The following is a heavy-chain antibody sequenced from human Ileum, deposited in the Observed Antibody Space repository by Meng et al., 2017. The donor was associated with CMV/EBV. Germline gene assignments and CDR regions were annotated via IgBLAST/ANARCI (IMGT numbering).Heavy chain of an antibody. CDR1: GFTFSDYW. D-gene: IGHD1-14*01. V-gene: IGHV3-7*01. CDR2: IKEDGRKT. J-gene: IGHJ4*02. CDR3: AGGGRNNRYRTFDY. Sequence: GESLKISCAASGFTFSDYWMIWVRQAPGKGLEWVANIKEDGRKTDYVDSVKGRFTISRDNARNSLDLQMNSLRADDTAVYYCAGGGRNNRYRTFDYWGQGTLVTVSS.